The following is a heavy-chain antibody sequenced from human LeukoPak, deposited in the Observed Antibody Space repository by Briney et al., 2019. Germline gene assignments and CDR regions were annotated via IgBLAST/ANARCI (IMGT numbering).Heavy chain of an antibody. J-gene: IGHJ4*02. D-gene: IGHD3-22*01. CDR3: VRGPYYYDSSGYYNY. CDR2: INPDGSIT. V-gene: IGHV3-74*01. CDR1: GFTFSSFW. Sequence: QPGGSLRLSCAASGFTFSSFWMHWVRQAPGKGLLWVSQINPDGSITTYADSVKGRFTISRDNAKNTLYLQINSLRAEDTAVYYCVRGPYYYDSSGYYNYWGQGTLVTVSS.